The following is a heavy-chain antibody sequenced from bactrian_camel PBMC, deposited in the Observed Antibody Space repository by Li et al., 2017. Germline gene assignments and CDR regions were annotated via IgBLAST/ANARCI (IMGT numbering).Heavy chain of an antibody. D-gene: IGHD2*01. Sequence: DVQLVESGGGSVQSGGSLRLSCAASGSSTYSSYCMAWFRQAPGKEREGVAALYSGSGSRYYADSVKGRSTISQDNAKNTLYLQMNSLKPEDTAMYYCAAGGGNGAFCYTGERSMDYWGQGTQVTVS. CDR2: LYSGSGSR. J-gene: IGHJ7*01. V-gene: IGHV3S31*01. CDR1: GSSTYSSYC.